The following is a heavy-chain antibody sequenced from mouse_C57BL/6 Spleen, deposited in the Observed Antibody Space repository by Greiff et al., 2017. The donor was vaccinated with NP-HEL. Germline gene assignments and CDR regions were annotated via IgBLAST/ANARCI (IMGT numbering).Heavy chain of an antibody. CDR1: GFTFSSYA. Sequence: EVHLVESGGGLVKPGGSLKLSCAASGFTFSSYAMSWVRQTPEKRLEWVATISDGGSYTYYPDNVKGRFTISRDNAKNNLYLQMSHLKSEDTAMYYCARVGITTVVGAMDYWGQGTSVTVSS. CDR2: ISDGGSYT. CDR3: ARVGITTVVGAMDY. J-gene: IGHJ4*01. D-gene: IGHD1-1*01. V-gene: IGHV5-4*01.